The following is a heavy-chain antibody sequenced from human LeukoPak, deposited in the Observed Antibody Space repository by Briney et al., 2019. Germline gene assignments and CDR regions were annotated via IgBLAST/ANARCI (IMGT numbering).Heavy chain of an antibody. Sequence: GGSLRLSCAASGFTFSSYAMSWVRQAPGKGLEWVSAISGSGGSTYYADSVKGRFTISRDNSKNTLYLQMNSLRAEDTAVYYCAKDKAVAGTLGYFDYWGQGTLVTVSS. CDR1: GFTFSSYA. J-gene: IGHJ4*02. D-gene: IGHD6-19*01. CDR2: ISGSGGST. CDR3: AKDKAVAGTLGYFDY. V-gene: IGHV3-23*01.